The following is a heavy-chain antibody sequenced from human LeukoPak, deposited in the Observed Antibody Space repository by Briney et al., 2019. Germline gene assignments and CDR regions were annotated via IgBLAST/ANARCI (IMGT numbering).Heavy chain of an antibody. D-gene: IGHD5-24*01. CDR1: GFTFSSYA. J-gene: IGHJ4*02. Sequence: GGSLRLSCAASGFTFSSYAMSWVRQAPGKGLEWVSAISGSGGSTYYADSVKGRFTISRDNSKNTLYLQMNSLRVEDTVVYYCAKRHGYNPGRSPLDYWGQGTLVTVSS. CDR2: ISGSGGST. V-gene: IGHV3-23*01. CDR3: AKRHGYNPGRSPLDY.